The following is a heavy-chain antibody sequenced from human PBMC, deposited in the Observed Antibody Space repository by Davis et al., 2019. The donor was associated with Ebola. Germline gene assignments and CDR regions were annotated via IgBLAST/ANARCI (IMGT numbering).Heavy chain of an antibody. V-gene: IGHV1-2*02. D-gene: IGHD3-3*01. J-gene: IGHJ6*03. CDR2: INPNSGGT. CDR1: GGTFSSYA. Sequence: ASVKVSCKASGGTFSSYAISWVRQAPGQGLEWMGWINPNSGGTNYAQKFQGRVTMTRDTSISTAYMELRSLRSDDTAVYYCARVAYYDFWRDYYYYMDVWGKGTTVTVSS. CDR3: ARVAYYDFWRDYYYYMDV.